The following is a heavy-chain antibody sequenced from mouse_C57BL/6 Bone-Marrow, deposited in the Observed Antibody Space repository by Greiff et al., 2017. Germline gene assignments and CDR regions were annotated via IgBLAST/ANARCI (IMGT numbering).Heavy chain of an antibody. V-gene: IGHV5-4*01. CDR2: ISDGGSYT. J-gene: IGHJ3*01. CDR1: GFTFSSYA. Sequence: EVQVVESGGGLVKPGGSLKLSCAASGFTFSSYAMPWVRQTPEKRLEWVATISDGGSYTYYQHNVKGRFTISRDNAKNNLYLQMSHLKSEATAMYYWANGQDRLRTWFAYWGQGTLVTVSA. CDR3: ANGQDRLRTWFAY. D-gene: IGHD1-1*01.